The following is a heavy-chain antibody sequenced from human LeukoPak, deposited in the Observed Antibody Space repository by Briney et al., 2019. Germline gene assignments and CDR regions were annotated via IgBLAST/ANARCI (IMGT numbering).Heavy chain of an antibody. V-gene: IGHV4-39*01. D-gene: IGHD3-9*01. CDR3: ARLYYDILTGYYEGNWFDP. J-gene: IGHJ5*02. Sequence: PSETLSLTCTISGGSISSSRYYWGWIRLPPGKGLEWIGSIYYSGSTYYNPSLKSRVTISVDTSKNQFSLKLSSVTAADTAVYYCARLYYDILTGYYEGNWFDPWGQGTLVTVSS. CDR2: IYYSGST. CDR1: GGSISSSRYY.